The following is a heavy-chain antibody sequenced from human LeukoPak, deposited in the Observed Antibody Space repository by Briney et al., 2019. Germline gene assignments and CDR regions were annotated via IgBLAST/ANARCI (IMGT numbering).Heavy chain of an antibody. CDR1: GFTVSSNY. Sequence: PGGSLRLSCAASGFTVSSNYMSWVRQAPGKGLEWVSVIYSGGSTCYADSVKGRFTISRDNSKNTLYLQMNSLRAEDTAVYYCARDGSGGFYYGMDVWGQGTTVTVSS. J-gene: IGHJ6*02. CDR2: IYSGGST. V-gene: IGHV3-53*01. D-gene: IGHD6-19*01. CDR3: ARDGSGGFYYGMDV.